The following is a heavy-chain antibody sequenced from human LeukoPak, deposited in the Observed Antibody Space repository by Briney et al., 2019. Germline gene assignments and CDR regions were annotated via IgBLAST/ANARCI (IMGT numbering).Heavy chain of an antibody. CDR3: ARARSGPYGSGSLDAFDI. Sequence: SVKVSCKASGGTFGSYPISWVRQAPGQGLEWMGGIIPMFDTADFAQKFQGRVTITADTSTSTAYMQLSSLRSEDTAAYYCARARSGPYGSGSLDAFDIWGQGTMVTVSS. V-gene: IGHV1-69*06. CDR2: IIPMFDTA. D-gene: IGHD3-10*01. J-gene: IGHJ3*02. CDR1: GGTFGSYP.